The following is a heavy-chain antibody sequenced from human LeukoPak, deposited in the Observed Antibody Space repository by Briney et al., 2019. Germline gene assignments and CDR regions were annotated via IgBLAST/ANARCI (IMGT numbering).Heavy chain of an antibody. CDR3: ARSPTRAIAARVYWYFDL. Sequence: SETLSLTXAVYGGSFSGYYWSWIRQPPGKGLEWIGEINHSGSTNYNPSLKCRVTISVDTSKNQFSLKLSSVTAADTAVYYCARSPTRAIAARVYWYFDLWGRGTLVTVSS. CDR2: INHSGST. CDR1: GGSFSGYY. V-gene: IGHV4-34*01. D-gene: IGHD6-6*01. J-gene: IGHJ2*01.